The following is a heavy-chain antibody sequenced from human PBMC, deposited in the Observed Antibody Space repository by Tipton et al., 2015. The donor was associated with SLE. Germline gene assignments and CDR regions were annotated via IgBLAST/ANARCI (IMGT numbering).Heavy chain of an antibody. Sequence: TLSLTCTVSGVSISSHYWSWIRQPPGKGLEWIGYIYYTGSTNYNPSLKSRVTISLDTSKKQFSLNLRFVTAADTAVYYCANTEYVFFSGDFWGQGKPVTVSS. J-gene: IGHJ4*02. V-gene: IGHV4-59*11. CDR1: GVSISSHY. D-gene: IGHD2/OR15-2a*01. CDR2: IYYTGST. CDR3: ANTEYVFFSGDF.